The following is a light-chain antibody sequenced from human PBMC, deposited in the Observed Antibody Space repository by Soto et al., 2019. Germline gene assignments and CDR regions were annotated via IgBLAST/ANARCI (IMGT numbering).Light chain of an antibody. CDR1: QSVTTY. J-gene: IGKJ5*01. Sequence: EVLLTQSPATLSLSPGETATLFCRASQSVTTYLAWYQQKPGQPPRLLIYDASNRATGIPDRFSGSGSGTDFTLTLSSLEPEDFAVYYCQQRSNWPPAITFGQGTRWRL. V-gene: IGKV3-11*01. CDR3: QQRSNWPPAIT. CDR2: DAS.